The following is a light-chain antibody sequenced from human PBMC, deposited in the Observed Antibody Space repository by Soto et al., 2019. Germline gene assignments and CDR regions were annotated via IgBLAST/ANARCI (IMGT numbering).Light chain of an antibody. V-gene: IGLV2-14*01. CDR2: EVN. J-gene: IGLJ1*01. CDR3: SAYTSSDTGV. CDR1: SSDVGGYNY. Sequence: QSALTQPASVSGSPGQSITISCTGSSSDVGGYNYVSWYQQHPGKAPKLMIYEVNYRPSGVSNRFSGSKSGNTASLTISGLQAEDEPDYYCSAYTSSDTGVFGTGTKVTVL.